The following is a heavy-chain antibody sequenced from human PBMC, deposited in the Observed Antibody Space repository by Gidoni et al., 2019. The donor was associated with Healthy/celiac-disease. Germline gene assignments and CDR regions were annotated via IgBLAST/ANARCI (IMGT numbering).Heavy chain of an antibody. CDR2: IYPGDSDT. V-gene: IGHV5-51*01. J-gene: IGHJ3*02. CDR1: GDSFTSYW. CDR3: ARFDVVVPAAIHAFDI. Sequence: EVQLVQSGAEVKKPGESLKISCKGSGDSFTSYWIGWVRQMPGKGLEWMGIIYPGDSDTRYSPSFQGQVTISADKSISTAYLQWSSLKASDTAMYYCARFDVVVPAAIHAFDIWGQGTMVTVSS. D-gene: IGHD2-2*02.